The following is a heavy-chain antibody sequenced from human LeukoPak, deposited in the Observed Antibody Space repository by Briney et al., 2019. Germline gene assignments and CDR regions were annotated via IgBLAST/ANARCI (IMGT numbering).Heavy chain of an antibody. V-gene: IGHV3-23*01. J-gene: IGHJ4*02. D-gene: IGHD3-22*01. CDR1: GFTFSSYA. CDR3: ARRYYDSSGYQPFDY. CDR2: ISGSGGST. Sequence: GGSLRLSCAASGFTFSSYAMSWVRQAPGKGLEWVSAISGSGGSTYYADSVKGRFTTSRDNSKNTLYLQMNSLRAEDTAVYYCARRYYDSSGYQPFDYWGQGTLVTVSS.